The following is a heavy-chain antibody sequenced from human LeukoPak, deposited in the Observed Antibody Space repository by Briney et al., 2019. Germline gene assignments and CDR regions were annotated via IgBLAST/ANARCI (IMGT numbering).Heavy chain of an antibody. J-gene: IGHJ3*02. Sequence: GESLRLSCAASGFTFSSYAMHWVRQAPGKGLEWVAVISYDGSNKYYADSVKGRFTISRDNSKNTLYLQMNSLRAEDTAVYYCARDLLQYYYDSSGPSDAFDIWGQGTMVTVSS. CDR2: ISYDGSNK. CDR1: GFTFSSYA. CDR3: ARDLLQYYYDSSGPSDAFDI. V-gene: IGHV3-30*04. D-gene: IGHD3-22*01.